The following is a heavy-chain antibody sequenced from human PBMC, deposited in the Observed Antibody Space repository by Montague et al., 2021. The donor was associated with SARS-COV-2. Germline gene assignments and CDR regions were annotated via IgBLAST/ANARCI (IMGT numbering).Heavy chain of an antibody. Sequence: SLRLSCAASGFIFRNYAMSWVRQAPGKGLEWLTFISHDESNHRYADSVKGRFTISRDNSKNTLYLQMDSLRPEDTAVYYCAREGYRSGSFYIDYWGQGTLVTVSS. CDR3: AREGYRSGSFYIDY. D-gene: IGHD1-26*01. J-gene: IGHJ4*01. V-gene: IGHV3-30*04. CDR2: ISHDESNH. CDR1: GFIFRNYA.